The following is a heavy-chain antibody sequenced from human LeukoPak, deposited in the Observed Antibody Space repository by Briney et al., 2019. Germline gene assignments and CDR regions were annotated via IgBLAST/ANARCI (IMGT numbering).Heavy chain of an antibody. CDR2: IYYSGST. D-gene: IGHD3-22*01. V-gene: IGHV4-31*02. Sequence: SQTLSLTWTVSGGSISSGGYYWSWLRQHPGKGLEWIGYIYYSGSTYYNPSLKSRVTISVDTSKNQFSLKLSSVTAADTAVYYCARERDSSGYYFDYWGQGTLVTVSS. J-gene: IGHJ4*02. CDR3: ARERDSSGYYFDY. CDR1: GGSISSGGYY.